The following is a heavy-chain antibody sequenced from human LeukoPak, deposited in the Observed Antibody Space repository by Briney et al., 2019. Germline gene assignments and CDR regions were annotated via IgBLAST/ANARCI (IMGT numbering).Heavy chain of an antibody. D-gene: IGHD3-3*01. Sequence: GGSLRLSCAASGFTVSTNHMSWVRQTPGKGLEWVSTIYSGGSIYYADSVKGRFTISRDNSKNTLYLQMNSLRAEDTAVYYCAKWDVDYDFWSGFDYWGQGTLVTVSS. V-gene: IGHV3-53*01. CDR3: AKWDVDYDFWSGFDY. J-gene: IGHJ4*02. CDR1: GFTVSTNH. CDR2: IYSGGSI.